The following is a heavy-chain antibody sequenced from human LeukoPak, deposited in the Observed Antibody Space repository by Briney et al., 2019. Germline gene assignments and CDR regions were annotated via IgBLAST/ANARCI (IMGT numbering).Heavy chain of an antibody. V-gene: IGHV4-34*01. Sequence: SETLSLTCAVYGGSFSAYYWNWIRQPPGKGLEWIGEINHSGGTNYNPSLKSRAIISVDTSKNQFSLKLSSVTAADTAVYYCARALAKSDYWGQGTLVTVSS. D-gene: IGHD3-3*02. CDR1: GGSFSAYY. CDR2: INHSGGT. J-gene: IGHJ4*02. CDR3: ARALAKSDY.